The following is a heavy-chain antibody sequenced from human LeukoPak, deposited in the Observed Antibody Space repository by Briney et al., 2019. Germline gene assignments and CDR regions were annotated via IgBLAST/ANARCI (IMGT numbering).Heavy chain of an antibody. V-gene: IGHV3-33*08. J-gene: IGHJ1*01. CDR3: ATTASRGPQSAEYFQY. CDR2: IWYDGSNK. CDR1: GFTFSSYS. Sequence: PGGSLRLSCAASGFTFSSYSVNWVRQAPGKGLEWVAVIWYDGSNKYCSDSVKGRFTISRDNSKNTLYLQMNSLRAEDTAVYYCATTASRGPQSAEYFQYWGQGTLVTVSS.